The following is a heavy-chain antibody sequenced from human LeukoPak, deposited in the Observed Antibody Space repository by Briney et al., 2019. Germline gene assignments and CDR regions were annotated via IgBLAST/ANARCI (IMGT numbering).Heavy chain of an antibody. CDR2: ISYDGSNK. J-gene: IGHJ4*02. CDR3: AKGGTTVTRYVDY. Sequence: PGGSLRLSCAASGFTFSSYWMHWVRQAPGKGLEWVAIISYDGSNKFYGDSVKGRFTISRDNSKNAVYLQMNSLGAQDTAVYYCAKGGTTVTRYVDYWGQGTLVTVSS. D-gene: IGHD4-17*01. V-gene: IGHV3-30*18. CDR1: GFTFSSYW.